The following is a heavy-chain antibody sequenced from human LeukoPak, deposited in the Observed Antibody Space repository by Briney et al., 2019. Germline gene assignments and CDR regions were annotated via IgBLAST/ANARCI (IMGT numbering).Heavy chain of an antibody. Sequence: KAGGSLRLSCAVSGFNFDIAWMNWVRQAPGEGLEWVGRIKSKNDGAATDYGAPVRGRFTISIDDSKNMLYLQMNSLKTEDTAVYYCVSRDAYKARYFMDVWGKGTTVTVSS. CDR2: IKSKNDGAAT. D-gene: IGHD5-24*01. CDR1: GFNFDIAW. V-gene: IGHV3-15*01. J-gene: IGHJ6*03. CDR3: VSRDAYKARYFMDV.